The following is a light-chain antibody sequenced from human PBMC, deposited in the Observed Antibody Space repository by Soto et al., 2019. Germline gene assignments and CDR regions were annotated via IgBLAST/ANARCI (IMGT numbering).Light chain of an antibody. J-gene: IGKJ1*01. V-gene: IGKV1-6*01. CDR3: QQYGSSPS. CDR2: AAS. Sequence: AIEMTQSPSSLSASVGDRVTITCRASQGIRNELSWFQQRPGNDPTLLISAASRFQSGVQSNFSGSGSGTDLTLTIRRLHPEDFAVYYCQQYGSSPSFGQGTRWIS. CDR1: QGIRNE.